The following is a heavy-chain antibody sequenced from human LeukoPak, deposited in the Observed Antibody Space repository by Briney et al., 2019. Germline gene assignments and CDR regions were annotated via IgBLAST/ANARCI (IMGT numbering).Heavy chain of an antibody. CDR2: TYYSGST. V-gene: IGHV4-59*01. CDR3: ARNDYDFWSGRETYNWFDP. J-gene: IGHJ5*02. CDR1: GGSISSYY. D-gene: IGHD3-3*01. Sequence: SETLSLTCTVSGGSISSYYWSWIRQPPGKGLEWIGYTYYSGSTNYNPSLKSRVTISVDTSKNQFSLKLSSVTAADTAVYYCARNDYDFWSGRETYNWFDPWGQGTLVTVSS.